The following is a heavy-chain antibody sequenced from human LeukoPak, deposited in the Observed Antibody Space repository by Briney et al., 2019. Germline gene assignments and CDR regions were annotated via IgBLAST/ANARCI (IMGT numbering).Heavy chain of an antibody. J-gene: IGHJ6*02. CDR3: ARGGLPYYYGMDV. Sequence: SETLSLTCAVYGGSFSGYYWSWIRQPPGKGLEWIGEINHSGSTNYNPSLKSRVTISVDTSKNQFSLKLGSVTAADTAVYYCARGGLPYYYGMDVWGQGTTVTVSS. CDR1: GGSFSGYY. V-gene: IGHV4-34*01. CDR2: INHSGST. D-gene: IGHD5-12*01.